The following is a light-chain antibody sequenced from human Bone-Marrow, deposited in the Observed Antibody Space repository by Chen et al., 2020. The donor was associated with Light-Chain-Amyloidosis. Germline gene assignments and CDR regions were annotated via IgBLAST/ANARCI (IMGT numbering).Light chain of an antibody. CDR1: DLPTKY. J-gene: IGLJ2*01. V-gene: IGLV3-25*03. CDR3: QSADSSGTYEVI. Sequence: SYELTQPPSVSVSPGQTARITCSGDDLPTKYAYWYQQKPGQAPVLVTHRDTERPSGISARFSGSSSGTPATLTISGVQAEDEADYHCQSADSSGTYEVIFGGGTKLTVL. CDR2: RDT.